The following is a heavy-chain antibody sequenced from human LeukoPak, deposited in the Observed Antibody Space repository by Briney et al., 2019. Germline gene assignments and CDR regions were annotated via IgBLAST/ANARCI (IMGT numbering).Heavy chain of an antibody. CDR2: IYSGGST. J-gene: IGHJ1*01. V-gene: IGHV3-66*01. Sequence: GGSLRLSCAASGFTVSSNYMSWVRQAPGKGLEWVSVIYSGGSTYYADSVKGRFTISRDNSKNTLYLRMNSLRAEDTAVYYCASRYSSGWFQHWGQGTLVTVSS. D-gene: IGHD6-19*01. CDR1: GFTVSSNY. CDR3: ASRYSSGWFQH.